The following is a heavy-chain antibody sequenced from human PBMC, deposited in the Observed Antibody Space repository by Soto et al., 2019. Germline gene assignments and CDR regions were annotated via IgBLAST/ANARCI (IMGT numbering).Heavy chain of an antibody. D-gene: IGHD2-15*01. CDR2: INHSGST. V-gene: IGHV4-34*01. CDR1: GGSFSGHY. CDR3: ARGISLIVEVQRDAPDKYYFDS. J-gene: IGHJ4*02. Sequence: QVQLRQWGAGLLKPSKTLSLTCAVYGGSFSGHYWSWIRQPPGKGLEWIGEINHSGSTNFNPSLKSRVTISVDTSKNQFSLKLSSVTAADTAVYYCARGISLIVEVQRDAPDKYYFDSWGQGTLVTVSS.